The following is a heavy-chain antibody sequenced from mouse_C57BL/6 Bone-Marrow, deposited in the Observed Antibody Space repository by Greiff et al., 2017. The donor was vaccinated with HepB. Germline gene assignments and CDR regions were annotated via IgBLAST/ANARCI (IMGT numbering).Heavy chain of an antibody. D-gene: IGHD1-1*02. CDR1: GYTFTSYW. Sequence: VQLQQSGAELAKPGALVKLSCKASGYTFTSYWMHWVKQRPGQGLEWIGYINPSSGYTKYNQKFKDKATLTADKSSCSAYVQLSSLAYEDSAVSYCARYGYWGQGTTLTVSS. J-gene: IGHJ2*01. CDR3: ARYGY. V-gene: IGHV1-7*01. CDR2: INPSSGYT.